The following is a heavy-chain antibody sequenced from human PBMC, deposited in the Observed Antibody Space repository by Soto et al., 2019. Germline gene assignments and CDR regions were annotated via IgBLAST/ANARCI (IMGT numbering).Heavy chain of an antibody. J-gene: IGHJ4*02. CDR2: ISSRSTTI. CDR3: TRDRYSYGLGRY. CDR1: GFTFSSYD. Sequence: GGSLRLSCAASGFTFSSYDMNWVRQAPGKGLEWISYISSRSTTIYYADSVKGRFTISRDNAKNSLYLQMNSLRAEDTAVYYSTRDRYSYGLGRYWGQGTVVTVSS. V-gene: IGHV3-48*01. D-gene: IGHD5-18*01.